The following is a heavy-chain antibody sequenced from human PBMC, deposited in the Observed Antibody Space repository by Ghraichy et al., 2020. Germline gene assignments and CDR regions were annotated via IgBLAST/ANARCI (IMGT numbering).Heavy chain of an antibody. CDR3: ARLIVAIAGWYDAFDI. CDR2: IKQDGSEK. Sequence: GGSLRLSCAASGFTFSSYWMSWVRQAPGKGLEWVANIKQDGSEKYYVDSVKGRFTISRDNAKNSLYLQMNSLRAEDTAVYYCARLIVAIAGWYDAFDIWGQGTMVTVSS. CDR1: GFTFSSYW. V-gene: IGHV3-7*01. J-gene: IGHJ3*02. D-gene: IGHD5-12*01.